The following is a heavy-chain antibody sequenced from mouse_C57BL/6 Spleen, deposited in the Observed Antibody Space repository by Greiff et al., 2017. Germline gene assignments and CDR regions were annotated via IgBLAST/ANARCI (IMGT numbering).Heavy chain of an antibody. CDR1: GYTFTDYN. CDR3: ARSLYSNFYGGYFDV. CDR2: INPNNGGT. J-gene: IGHJ1*03. D-gene: IGHD2-5*01. V-gene: IGHV1-18*01. Sequence: VQLKESGPELVKPGASVKIPCKASGYTFTDYNMDWVKQSHGKSLEWIGDINPNNGGTIYNQKFKGKATLTVDKSSSTAYIELRSLTSEDTAVYYCARSLYSNFYGGYFDVWGTGTTVTVSS.